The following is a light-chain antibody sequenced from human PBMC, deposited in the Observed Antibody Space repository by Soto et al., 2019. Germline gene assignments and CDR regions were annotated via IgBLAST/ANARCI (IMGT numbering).Light chain of an antibody. CDR3: QQSYSTPIA. CDR2: AAS. V-gene: IGKV1-39*01. Sequence: DLQMTQSPSSLSASVGDRVTITCRASQGISSYLSWYQQKPGKAPKCLIYAASSLQRGVPSRFSCSGSGTDFTLTISSLQPEDFATYYCQQSYSTPIAFGQGTRLEIK. CDR1: QGISSY. J-gene: IGKJ5*01.